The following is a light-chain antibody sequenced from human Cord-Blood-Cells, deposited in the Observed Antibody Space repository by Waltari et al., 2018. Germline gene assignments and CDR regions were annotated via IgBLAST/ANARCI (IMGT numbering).Light chain of an antibody. CDR3: QQYNNWPALT. CDR1: ESVSSN. J-gene: IGKJ4*01. V-gene: IGKV3-15*01. CDR2: GAS. Sequence: EIVMTQSPATLSVSPGERATLSCRASESVSSNLAWYQQKPGQAPRLLIYGASTRATGIPARFSGSGSGTEFTLTNSRLQSEEFAVYYCQQYNNWPALTFGGGTKVEIK.